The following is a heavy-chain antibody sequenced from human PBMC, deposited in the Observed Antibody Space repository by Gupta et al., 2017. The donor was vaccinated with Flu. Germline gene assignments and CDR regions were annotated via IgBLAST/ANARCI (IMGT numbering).Heavy chain of an antibody. J-gene: IGHJ4*02. Sequence: DGMHWVRQAPGKGLEWVAVIWFDGSEKYYADSVKGRFTISRDNSKNSLYLQMNSLRAEDTAIYYCASDLRATSATSPIDYWGQGTLVTVSS. V-gene: IGHV3-33*01. D-gene: IGHD5-12*01. CDR1: DG. CDR3: ASDLRATSATSPIDY. CDR2: IWFDGSEK.